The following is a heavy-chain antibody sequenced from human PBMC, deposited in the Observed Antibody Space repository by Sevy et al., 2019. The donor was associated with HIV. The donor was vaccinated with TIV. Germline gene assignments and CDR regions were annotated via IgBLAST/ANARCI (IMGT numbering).Heavy chain of an antibody. D-gene: IGHD3-22*01. J-gene: IGHJ6*02. Sequence: GGSLRLSCAASGFTFSSYSMNWVRQAPGKGLEWVSSISSSSSYIYYADSVKGRFTSSRDNAKNSLYLQMNSLRAEDTAVYYCARCPYYYDSSGYTYYYGMDVWGQGTTVTVSS. V-gene: IGHV3-21*01. CDR1: GFTFSSYS. CDR2: ISSSSSYI. CDR3: ARCPYYYDSSGYTYYYGMDV.